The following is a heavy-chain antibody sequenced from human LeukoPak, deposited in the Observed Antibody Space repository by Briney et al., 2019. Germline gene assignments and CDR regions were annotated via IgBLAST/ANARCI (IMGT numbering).Heavy chain of an antibody. V-gene: IGHV5-51*01. D-gene: IGHD3-3*01. Sequence: GESLKISCNGSGYSFTSYWIGWVRQMPGKGLEWMGIIYPGDSDTRYSPSFQGQVSISADKSISTAYLQWSSLKASDTAMYYCARVKSITIFGVGNFDYWGQGTLVTVSS. CDR1: GYSFTSYW. CDR2: IYPGDSDT. J-gene: IGHJ4*02. CDR3: ARVKSITIFGVGNFDY.